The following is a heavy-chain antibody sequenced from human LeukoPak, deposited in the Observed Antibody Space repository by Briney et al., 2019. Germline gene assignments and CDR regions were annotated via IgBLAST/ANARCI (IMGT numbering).Heavy chain of an antibody. Sequence: GGSLRLSCAASGFTFSSYGMHWVRQPPGKGLEWVAFIRYDGSHKYYADSVKGRFTISRDNSKNTLYLQMNSLRAEDTAVYYCASGIQLWSWFDYWGQGTLVTVSS. J-gene: IGHJ4*02. V-gene: IGHV3-30*02. D-gene: IGHD5-18*01. CDR2: IRYDGSHK. CDR3: ASGIQLWSWFDY. CDR1: GFTFSSYG.